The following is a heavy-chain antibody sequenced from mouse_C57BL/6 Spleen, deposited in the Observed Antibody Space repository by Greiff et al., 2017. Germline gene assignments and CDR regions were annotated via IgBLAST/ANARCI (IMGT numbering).Heavy chain of an antibody. Sequence: EVQLQQSGPELVKPGASVKISCKASGYSFTGYYMNWVKQSPEKSLEWIGDINPSTGGTTYNQKFKAKATLTVDKSSSTAYMQLKSLTSEDSAVYYCARGNYSNYVGAMDYWGQGTSVTVSS. CDR2: INPSTGGT. J-gene: IGHJ4*01. D-gene: IGHD2-5*01. CDR1: GYSFTGYY. V-gene: IGHV1-42*01. CDR3: ARGNYSNYVGAMDY.